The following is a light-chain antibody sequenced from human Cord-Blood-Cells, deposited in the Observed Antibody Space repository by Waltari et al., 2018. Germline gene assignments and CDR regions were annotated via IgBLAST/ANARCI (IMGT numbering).Light chain of an antibody. CDR1: SSDVGGDIY. V-gene: IGLV2-14*01. CDR2: DVS. CDR3: SSYTSSSTRV. J-gene: IGLJ3*02. Sequence: QSALTQPASVSGSPGQSITISCAGTSSDVGGDIYVSWYQQHPGKAHKLMIYDVSNRPSGVSNRFSGSKSGNTASLTISGLQAEDDADYYCSSYTSSSTRVFGGGTKLTVL.